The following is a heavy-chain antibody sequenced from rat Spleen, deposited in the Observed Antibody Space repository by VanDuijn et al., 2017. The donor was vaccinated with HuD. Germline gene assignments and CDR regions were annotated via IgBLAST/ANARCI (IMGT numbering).Heavy chain of an antibody. Sequence: EVQLVESDGGLVQPGRSLKLSCATSGFTFSDFYMAWVRQAPTKGLEWVATISYDGSRTYYRDSVKGRFTISRDNGKSILYLEMDSLRSEDTATYYCARQWDYWGQGLMVTVSS. CDR3: ARQWDY. CDR2: ISYDGSRT. CDR1: GFTFSDFY. J-gene: IGHJ2*01. V-gene: IGHV5-29*01.